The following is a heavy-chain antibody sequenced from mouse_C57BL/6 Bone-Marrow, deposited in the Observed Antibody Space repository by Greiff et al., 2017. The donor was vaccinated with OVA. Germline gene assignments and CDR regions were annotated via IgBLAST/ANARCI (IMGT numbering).Heavy chain of an antibody. V-gene: IGHV1-59*01. Sequence: VQLQQPGAELVRPGTSVKLSCKASGYTFTSYWMHWVKQRPGQGLEWIGVIDPSDSYTNYNQKFKGKATLTADTSSSTAYMQLSSLTSEDSAVYCYARGDWETFACGGEGILVAVAA. CDR2: IDPSDSYT. D-gene: IGHD4-1*01. CDR1: GYTFTSYW. J-gene: IGHJ3*01. CDR3: ARGDWETFAC.